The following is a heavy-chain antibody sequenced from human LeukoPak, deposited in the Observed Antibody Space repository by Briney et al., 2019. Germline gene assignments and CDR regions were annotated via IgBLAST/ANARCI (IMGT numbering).Heavy chain of an antibody. CDR1: GFTFSSYA. J-gene: IGHJ5*02. V-gene: IGHV3-23*01. CDR2: TSGSGGRS. CDR3: AKKGASPGWFDP. Sequence: GGSLRLSCAVSGFTFSSYAMSWVRQAPGKGLEWVSGTSGSGGRSYYADSVKGRFTISRDNSKNMLYLEMNSLGVDDTAVYYCAKKGASPGWFDPWGQGTLVIVSS. D-gene: IGHD3-16*01.